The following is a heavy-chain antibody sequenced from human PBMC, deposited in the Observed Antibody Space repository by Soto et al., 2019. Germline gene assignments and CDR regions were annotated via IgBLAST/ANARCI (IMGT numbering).Heavy chain of an antibody. CDR1: GGSISSGDYY. CDR2: IYYSGST. D-gene: IGHD6-13*01. CDR3: ASLDRIAAAGTLFDY. Sequence: SETLSLTCTVSGGSISSGDYYWSWIRQPPGKGLEWIGYIYYSGSTYYNPSLKSRVTISVDTSKNQFSLKLSSVTAADTAVYYCASLDRIAAAGTLFDYWGQGTLVTVSS. V-gene: IGHV4-30-4*01. J-gene: IGHJ4*02.